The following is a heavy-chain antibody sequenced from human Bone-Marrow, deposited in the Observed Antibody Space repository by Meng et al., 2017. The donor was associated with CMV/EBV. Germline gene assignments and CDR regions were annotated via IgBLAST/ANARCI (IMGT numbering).Heavy chain of an antibody. V-gene: IGHV1-46*01. J-gene: IGHJ4*02. Sequence: GESLKISCKASGYSFTRYHMHWVRQAPGQGPEWVGIITPSGGTTNYAQKFQGRVTMTRDTSTSTVYMELSGLRSEDTAVYYCARDENYCTNAICPPADDWGQGTLVTVSS. CDR1: GYSFTRYH. CDR3: ARDENYCTNAICPPADD. CDR2: ITPSGGTT. D-gene: IGHD2-8*01.